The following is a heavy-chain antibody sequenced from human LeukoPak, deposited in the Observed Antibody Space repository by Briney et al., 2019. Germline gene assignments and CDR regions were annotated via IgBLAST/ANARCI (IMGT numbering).Heavy chain of an antibody. CDR1: GYTFTSYG. Sequence: ASVKVSCTASGYTFTSYGISWVRQAPGQGLEWMGWINPYNGNTDYAQNFQGRVTTTTDTSTSTAYMELRSLSSDDTAVYYCARGHYYDSSGYYRPCDYWGQGTLVTVSS. D-gene: IGHD3-22*01. CDR2: INPYNGNT. CDR3: ARGHYYDSSGYYRPCDY. V-gene: IGHV1-18*01. J-gene: IGHJ4*02.